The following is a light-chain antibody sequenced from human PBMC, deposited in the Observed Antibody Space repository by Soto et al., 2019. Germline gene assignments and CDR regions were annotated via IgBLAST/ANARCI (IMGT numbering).Light chain of an antibody. CDR3: QQYNSWPET. CDR1: QSVTTS. Sequence: TVMTQSPSTVSVTPRERATLSCRASQSVTTSLAWYQQKTGQPPRLLISGASRRATGIPDRFTGSGSGTEFTLTISSLQSEDFAVYYCQQYNSWPETSAQPSKVDI. CDR2: GAS. V-gene: IGKV3D-15*01. J-gene: IGKJ1*01.